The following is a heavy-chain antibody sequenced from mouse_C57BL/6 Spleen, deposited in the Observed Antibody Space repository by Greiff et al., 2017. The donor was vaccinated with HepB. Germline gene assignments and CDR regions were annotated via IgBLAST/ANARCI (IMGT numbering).Heavy chain of an antibody. D-gene: IGHD1-1*01. J-gene: IGHJ1*03. CDR2: IDPNSGGT. CDR1: GYTFTSYW. Sequence: QVQLQQPGAELVKPGASVKLSCKASGYTFTSYWMHWVKQRPGRGLEWIGRIDPNSGGTKYNEKYKSKATLTVDKPSSTAYMQLSSLTSEDSAVYYCLTTVVATDWYFDVWGTGTTVTVSS. CDR3: LTTVVATDWYFDV. V-gene: IGHV1-72*01.